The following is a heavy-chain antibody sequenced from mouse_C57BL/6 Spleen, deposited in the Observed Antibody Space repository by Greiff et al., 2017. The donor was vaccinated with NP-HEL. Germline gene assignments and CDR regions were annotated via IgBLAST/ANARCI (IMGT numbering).Heavy chain of an antibody. Sequence: QVQLKQSGAELVRPGTSVKMSCKASGYTFTNYWIGWAKQRPGHGLEWIGDIYPGGGYTNYNEKFKGKATLTADKSSSTAYMQFSSLTSEDSAIYYGAREDHLTGYFDVWGTGTTVTVSS. CDR2: IYPGGGYT. CDR1: GYTFTNYW. D-gene: IGHD1-1*01. V-gene: IGHV1-63*01. J-gene: IGHJ1*03. CDR3: AREDHLTGYFDV.